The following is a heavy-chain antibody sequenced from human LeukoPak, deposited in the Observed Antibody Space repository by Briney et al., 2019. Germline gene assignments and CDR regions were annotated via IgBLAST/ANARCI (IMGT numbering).Heavy chain of an antibody. Sequence: ASVKVSCKASGYTFTGYYMHWVRQAPGQGLEWVGWINPNSGATNYAQKFQGRVTVTRDTSISTAYMELTRLRSDDTAVYYCARDSRAPDYWGQGTLVTVPS. CDR2: INPNSGAT. V-gene: IGHV1-2*02. CDR1: GYTFTGYY. CDR3: ARDSRAPDY. J-gene: IGHJ4*02.